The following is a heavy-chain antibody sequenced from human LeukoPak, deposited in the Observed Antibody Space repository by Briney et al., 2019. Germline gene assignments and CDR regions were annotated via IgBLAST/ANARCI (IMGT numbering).Heavy chain of an antibody. J-gene: IGHJ4*02. V-gene: IGHV4-59*01. D-gene: IGHD3-22*01. Sequence: SETLPLTCAVSGDSIIGSYWSWIRQAPGKGLEWIGYIYYSVDTDYNPSLKSRVTISVDMSKKQISLRLTSVTAADTAVYYCARRRYYDSSGYNPTYYFDYWGQGILVTVSS. CDR3: ARRRYYDSSGYNPTYYFDY. CDR1: GDSIIGSY. CDR2: IYYSVDT.